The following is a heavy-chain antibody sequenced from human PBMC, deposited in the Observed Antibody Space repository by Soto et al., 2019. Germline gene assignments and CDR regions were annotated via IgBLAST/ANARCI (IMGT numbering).Heavy chain of an antibody. V-gene: IGHV4-30-2*01. Sequence: PSETLSLTCAVSGGSVNTAGYSWSWIRQPPGKGLEWIGYIYHSGSAYYNPSLKSRVTISLDRSNNHFPLKLISVTAADTAVYYCARVPIYYDSSGYYRYGTFDIWGQGTMVTVSS. J-gene: IGHJ3*02. D-gene: IGHD3-22*01. CDR2: IYHSGSA. CDR1: GGSVNTAGYS. CDR3: ARVPIYYDSSGYYRYGTFDI.